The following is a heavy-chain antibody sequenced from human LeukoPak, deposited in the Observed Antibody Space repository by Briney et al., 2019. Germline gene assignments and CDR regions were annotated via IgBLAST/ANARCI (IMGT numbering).Heavy chain of an antibody. V-gene: IGHV4-34*01. CDR3: ARGVYYNEP. D-gene: IGHD3-22*01. CDR1: GGSFSGYY. J-gene: IGHJ5*02. Sequence: SETLSLTCAVYGGSFSGYYWSWIRQPPGKGLEWIGEINHSGSTNYNPSLKSRVTISVDTSKNQFSLKLSSVTAADTAVYYCARGVYYNEPWGQGTLVTVSS. CDR2: INHSGST.